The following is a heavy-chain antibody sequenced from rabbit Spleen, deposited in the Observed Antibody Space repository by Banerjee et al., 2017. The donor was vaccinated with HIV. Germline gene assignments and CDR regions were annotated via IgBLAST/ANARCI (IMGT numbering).Heavy chain of an antibody. CDR3: ARDTSTSFSTYGMDL. V-gene: IGHV1S40*01. CDR2: IYGGSSANT. CDR1: GFSFSSSYC. Sequence: QSLEESGGDLVKPGGSLTLTCTASGFSFSSSYCVCWVRQAPGKGLEWIACIYGGSSANTYYASWAKGRVTISKASSTTVPLQMTSLTAADTATYFCARDTSTSFSTYGMDLWGQGTLVTVS. J-gene: IGHJ6*01. D-gene: IGHD1-1*01.